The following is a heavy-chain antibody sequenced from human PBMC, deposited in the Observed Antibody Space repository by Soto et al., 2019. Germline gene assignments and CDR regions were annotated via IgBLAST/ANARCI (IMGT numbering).Heavy chain of an antibody. Sequence: QVQLVQSGAEVKKPGASVKVSCKASGYIFNRYVMPWVRQAPGQRPEWMGWIDAGNGKTKYSEKFQSRVTITRDTSASTAYMELTTLRSEDMAVDYCARGRGGYDYWGQGT. CDR2: IDAGNGKT. D-gene: IGHD6-19*01. CDR3: ARGRGGYDY. CDR1: GYIFNRYV. V-gene: IGHV1-3*01. J-gene: IGHJ4*02.